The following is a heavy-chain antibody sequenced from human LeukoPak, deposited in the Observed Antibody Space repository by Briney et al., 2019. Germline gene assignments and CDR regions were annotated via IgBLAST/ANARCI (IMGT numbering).Heavy chain of an antibody. V-gene: IGHV3-30-3*01. CDR1: GFTFSSYA. CDR3: ARARGSYGSGSYYFDY. CDR2: ISYDGSNK. J-gene: IGHJ4*02. D-gene: IGHD3-10*01. Sequence: PGRSLRLSCAASGFTFSSYAMHWVRQAPGKGLEWVAVISYDGSNKYYADSVKGRFTISRDNSKNTLYLQMNSLRAEDTAVYYCARARGSYGSGSYYFDYWGQGTLVTVS.